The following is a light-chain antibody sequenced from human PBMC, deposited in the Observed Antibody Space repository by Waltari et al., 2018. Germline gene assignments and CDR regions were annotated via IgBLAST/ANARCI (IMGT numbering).Light chain of an antibody. V-gene: IGKV4-1*01. CDR1: QNILYNSNNKNY. Sequence: DIVLTQSPDSLPVSLGERATINCKSSQNILYNSNNKNYLAWYQQKPGQPPKLPIYWASTRQFGVPGRFSGSGSGTDFTLTISSLQAEDVAVYYCQQFFGTPWTFGQGTKVEIK. CDR3: QQFFGTPWT. J-gene: IGKJ1*01. CDR2: WAS.